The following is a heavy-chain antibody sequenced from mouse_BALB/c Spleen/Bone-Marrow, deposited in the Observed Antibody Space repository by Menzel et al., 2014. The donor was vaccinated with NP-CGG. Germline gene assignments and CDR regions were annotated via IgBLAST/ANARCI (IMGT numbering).Heavy chain of an antibody. D-gene: IGHD3-1*01. CDR3: AGGGARATGWFAY. CDR2: ISYSGST. J-gene: IGHJ3*01. V-gene: IGHV3-2*02. CDR1: GYSITSDYA. Sequence: VQLKQSGPGLVKPSQSLSLTCTVTGYSITSDYAWNWIRQFPGNKLEWMGYISYSGSTSYNPSLKSRISITRDTSKNQFFLQLNSVTAEDTATYYCAGGGARATGWFAYWGQGTLVTVSA.